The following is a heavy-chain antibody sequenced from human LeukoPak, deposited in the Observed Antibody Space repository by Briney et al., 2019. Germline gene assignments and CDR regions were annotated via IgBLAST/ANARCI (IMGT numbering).Heavy chain of an antibody. CDR2: ISSSSSYI. D-gene: IGHD1-26*01. Sequence: PGGSLRLSCAASGFTFSSYSMNWVRQAPGKGLEWVSSISSSSSYIYYADSVKGRFTISRDNAKNSLYLQMNSLRAEDTAVYYCARDPTDPLTWEYYFDYWGQGTLVTVSS. CDR1: GFTFSSYS. V-gene: IGHV3-21*01. CDR3: ARDPTDPLTWEYYFDY. J-gene: IGHJ4*02.